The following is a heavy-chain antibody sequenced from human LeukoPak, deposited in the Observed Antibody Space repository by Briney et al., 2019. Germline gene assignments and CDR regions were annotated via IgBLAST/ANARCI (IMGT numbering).Heavy chain of an antibody. CDR1: GGSFSGYY. CDR3: ARSPAYCSSTSCYPRSFDY. CDR2: INHSGST. V-gene: IGHV4-34*01. D-gene: IGHD2-2*01. J-gene: IGHJ4*02. Sequence: SETLSLTCTVYGGSFSGYYWSWIRQPPGKGLEWIGEINHSGSTNYNPSLKSRVTISVGTSKNQFSLKLSSVTAADTAVYYCARSPAYCSSTSCYPRSFDYWGQGTLVTVSS.